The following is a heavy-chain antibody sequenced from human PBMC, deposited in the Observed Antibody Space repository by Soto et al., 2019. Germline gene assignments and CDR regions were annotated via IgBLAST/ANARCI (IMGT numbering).Heavy chain of an antibody. J-gene: IGHJ5*02. CDR1: GFSLSNARMG. CDR2: IFSNDEK. CDR3: ARILHTYDILTPRVYNWFDP. D-gene: IGHD3-9*01. Sequence: QVTLKESGPVLVKPTETLTLTCTVSGFSLSNARMGVSWIRQSPGKALEWLAHIFSNDEKSYSTSLKSRLTISKDTSKSQVVLTMTNMDPVDTATYYCARILHTYDILTPRVYNWFDPWGQGTLVTVSS. V-gene: IGHV2-26*01.